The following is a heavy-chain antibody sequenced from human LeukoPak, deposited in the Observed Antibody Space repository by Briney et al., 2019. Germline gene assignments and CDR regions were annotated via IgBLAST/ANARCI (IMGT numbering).Heavy chain of an antibody. J-gene: IGHJ6*02. Sequence: GESLQISCKGSGYSFTSYSIGWVRQMPGKGLEWMGIIYPGDSDTRYSPSFQGQVTISADKSISTAYLQWSSLKASDTAVYYCARLQKDNYYYALDVWGQETTVTVSS. CDR1: GYSFTSYS. CDR3: ARLQKDNYYYALDV. D-gene: IGHD2-15*01. CDR2: IYPGDSDT. V-gene: IGHV5-51*01.